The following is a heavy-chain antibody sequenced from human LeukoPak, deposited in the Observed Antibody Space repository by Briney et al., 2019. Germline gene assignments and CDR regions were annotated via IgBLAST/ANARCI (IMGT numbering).Heavy chain of an antibody. D-gene: IGHD3-22*01. CDR2: ISAYNGNT. V-gene: IGHV1-18*01. J-gene: IGHJ3*02. CDR3: ARVSAGSSGYYRNDAFDI. CDR1: GYTFTSYG. Sequence: ASVKVSCKASGYTFTSYGISWVRQAPGQGLEWMGWISAYNGNTNYAQKLQGGVTMTTDTSTSTAYMELRSLRSDDTAVYYCARVSAGSSGYYRNDAFDIWGQGTMVTVSS.